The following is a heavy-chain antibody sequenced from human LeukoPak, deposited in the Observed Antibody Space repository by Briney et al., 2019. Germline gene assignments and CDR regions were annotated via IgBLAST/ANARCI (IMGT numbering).Heavy chain of an antibody. D-gene: IGHD2-15*01. CDR3: AREGYCSGGSCYSVGEFDY. CDR2: IHTSGST. Sequence: SETLSLTCSVSGASITTYCWSWIRQSAGKGLEWIGRIHTSGSTNYNPSLKSRVTMSVDTSKDQFSLKLSSVTAADTAVYYCAREGYCSGGSCYSVGEFDYWGQGTLVTVSS. CDR1: GASITTYC. V-gene: IGHV4-4*07. J-gene: IGHJ4*02.